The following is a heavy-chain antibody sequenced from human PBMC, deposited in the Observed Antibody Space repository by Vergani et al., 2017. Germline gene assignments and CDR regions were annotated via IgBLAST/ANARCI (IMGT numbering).Heavy chain of an antibody. J-gene: IGHJ4*02. CDR3: AREVCWGSARYFDY. CDR2: IYYSGST. CDR1: VGSISRGGYY. V-gene: IGHV4-31*03. D-gene: IGHD2-8*01. Sequence: QVQLQESGPGLVKPSQTLSLTCTVSVGSISRGGYYSSWIRQHPGKGLEWIGYIYYSGSTYYNPSLKSRVTISVETSKNQFSLKLSSVTAADTAVYYCAREVCWGSARYFDYWGQGTLVTVSS.